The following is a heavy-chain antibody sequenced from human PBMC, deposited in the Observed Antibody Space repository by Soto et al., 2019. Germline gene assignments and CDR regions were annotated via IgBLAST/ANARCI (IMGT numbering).Heavy chain of an antibody. J-gene: IGHJ4*02. CDR1: GFTFSSYA. V-gene: IGHV3-23*01. CDR2: VSIGGST. Sequence: DVQLLESGGGLVQPEGSLRLSCAASGFTFSSYAMGWVRQGPGKGLEWVAVVSIGGSTHYADLARGRFTISRDNSKNTLSLQINSLTGEDTAVYFCAKRRGAGGHFDYWGQGALVTVSS. D-gene: IGHD2-15*01. CDR3: AKRRGAGGHFDY.